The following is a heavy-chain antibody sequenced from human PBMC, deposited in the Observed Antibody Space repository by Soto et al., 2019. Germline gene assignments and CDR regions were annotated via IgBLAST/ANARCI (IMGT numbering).Heavy chain of an antibody. Sequence: LRLSCAASGFTFSNYWMTWVRQAPGKGLEWVANIIKDGSEKSYVDYVKGRFTISRDNAKSSLYLEMNSLRVEDTAMYYCARDWGGLGYWGQGTLVTVSS. D-gene: IGHD3-10*01. CDR3: ARDWGGLGY. J-gene: IGHJ4*02. CDR2: IIKDGSEK. CDR1: GFTFSNYW. V-gene: IGHV3-7*03.